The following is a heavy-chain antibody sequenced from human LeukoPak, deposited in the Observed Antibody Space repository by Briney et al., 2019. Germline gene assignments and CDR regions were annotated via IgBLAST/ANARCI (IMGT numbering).Heavy chain of an antibody. CDR3: AKASQNVASGSAYYGMDV. CDR1: GFTFSSYA. CDR2: ISGSGGST. J-gene: IGHJ6*02. V-gene: IGHV3-23*01. D-gene: IGHD1-26*01. Sequence: HAGGSLRLSCAASGFTFSSYAMSWVRQAPGKGLEWVSAISGSGGSTYYADSVKGRFTISRDNSKNTLYLQMNSLRAEDTAVYYCAKASQNVASGSAYYGMDVWGQGTTVTVSS.